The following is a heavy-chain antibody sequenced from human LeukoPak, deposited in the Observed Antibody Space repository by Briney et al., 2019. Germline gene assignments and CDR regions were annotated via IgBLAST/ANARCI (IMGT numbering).Heavy chain of an antibody. CDR3: ARRKAVAGTFADY. J-gene: IGHJ4*02. D-gene: IGHD6-19*01. CDR2: IYSGGST. Sequence: GGSLRLSCAASGFTVSSNYMSWVRQAPGKGLEWVSVIYSGGSTYYADSVKGRFTISRDNSKNTLYLQMNSLKASDTAMYYCARRKAVAGTFADYWGQGTLVTVSS. V-gene: IGHV3-66*04. CDR1: GFTVSSNY.